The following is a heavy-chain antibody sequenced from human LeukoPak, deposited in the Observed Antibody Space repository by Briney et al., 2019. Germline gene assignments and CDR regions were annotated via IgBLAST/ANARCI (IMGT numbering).Heavy chain of an antibody. CDR3: AGSGGLANTGAVFDY. Sequence: SETLSLTCTVSGGSISSYYWSWIRRPPGKGLEWIGYIYYNGIINYNPSLKSRVTISVDTSRNQFSMKLNSVTAADTAVYYCAGSGGLANTGAVFDYWGQGTLVTVSS. V-gene: IGHV4-59*01. CDR1: GGSISSYY. J-gene: IGHJ4*02. CDR2: IYYNGII. D-gene: IGHD3-10*01.